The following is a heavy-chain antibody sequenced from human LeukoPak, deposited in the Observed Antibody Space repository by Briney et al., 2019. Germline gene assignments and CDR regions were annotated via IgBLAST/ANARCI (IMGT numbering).Heavy chain of an antibody. Sequence: ASVKVSCKASGYTFTSYYMHWVRQAPGQGLEWMGIINPSGGSTSYAQKFQGRVTMTRDTSTSTVYMELSSLRSEDTPVYYCAREDSYGNYYYYYGMDVWGQGTTVTVSS. CDR2: INPSGGST. D-gene: IGHD5-18*01. CDR3: AREDSYGNYYYYYGMDV. V-gene: IGHV1-46*01. J-gene: IGHJ6*02. CDR1: GYTFTSYY.